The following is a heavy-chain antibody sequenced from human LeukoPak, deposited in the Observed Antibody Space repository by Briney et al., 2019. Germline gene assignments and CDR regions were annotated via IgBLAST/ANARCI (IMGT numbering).Heavy chain of an antibody. CDR1: VGSSSGYY. CDR2: INYSGSI. Sequence: SETLSLTCRVHVGSSSGYYWSWIRQPPGRGLKWIGEINYSGSINYSPSLKGRVFISLDTSKNLFSLKLNSVTVADTAVYYCAKYRYGYLGMDSWGQGTQVTVSS. D-gene: IGHD2-2*03. CDR3: AKYRYGYLGMDS. V-gene: IGHV4-34*01. J-gene: IGHJ4*02.